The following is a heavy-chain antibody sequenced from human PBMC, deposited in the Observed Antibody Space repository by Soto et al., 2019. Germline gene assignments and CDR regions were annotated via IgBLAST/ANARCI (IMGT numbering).Heavy chain of an antibody. CDR2: SNHSGRT. Sequence: QVQLQQWGAGLLKPSETLSLTCAVYGGSFSGYYWSWILQPPGKGLEWIGESNHSGRTNYNPALTSRVTISIDTSKNQFSLKLSAVTAADSAVYYCARVRSRSPPLKWGQGTLVTVSS. J-gene: IGHJ4*02. CDR3: ARVRSRSPPLK. CDR1: GGSFSGYY. V-gene: IGHV4-34*01.